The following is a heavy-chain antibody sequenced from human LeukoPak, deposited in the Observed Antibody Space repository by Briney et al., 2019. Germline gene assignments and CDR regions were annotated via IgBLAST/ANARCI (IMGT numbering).Heavy chain of an antibody. D-gene: IGHD3-10*01. V-gene: IGHV3-23*01. Sequence: GGSLRLSCAASGLTFSSYAMSWVRQAPGKGLEWVSAISGSGGSTYYADSVKGRFTISRDNSKNTLYLQMNSLRAEDTALYYCARDQRGSGSYGWFDPWGQGTLVTVSS. J-gene: IGHJ5*02. CDR1: GLTFSSYA. CDR2: ISGSGGST. CDR3: ARDQRGSGSYGWFDP.